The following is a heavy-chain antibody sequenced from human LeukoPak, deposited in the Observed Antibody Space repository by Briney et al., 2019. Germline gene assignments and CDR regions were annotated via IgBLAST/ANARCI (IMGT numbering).Heavy chain of an antibody. CDR2: IYYSGST. V-gene: IGHV4-39*07. CDR1: GGSISSSSYY. Sequence: PSETLSLTCTVSGGSISSSSYYWGWIRQPPGKGLEWIGSIYYSGSTNYNPSLKSRVTISVDTSKNQFSLKLSSVTAADTAVYYCVRDGSIYSSSWLAFDIWGQGTMVTVSS. CDR3: VRDGSIYSSSWLAFDI. J-gene: IGHJ3*02. D-gene: IGHD6-13*01.